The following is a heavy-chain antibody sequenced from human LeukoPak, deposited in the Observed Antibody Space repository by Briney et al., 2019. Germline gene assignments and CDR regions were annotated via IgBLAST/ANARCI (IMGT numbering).Heavy chain of an antibody. Sequence: SETLSLTCTVSGGSISSYYWSWIRQPPGKGLEWIGYINYSGSTNYNPSLKSRVTISADTSKNQFSLKLSSVTAADTAVYYCARQATVVVPAARFDPWGQGTLVTVSS. D-gene: IGHD2-2*01. CDR2: INYSGST. CDR1: GGSISSYY. CDR3: ARQATVVVPAARFDP. V-gene: IGHV4-59*08. J-gene: IGHJ5*02.